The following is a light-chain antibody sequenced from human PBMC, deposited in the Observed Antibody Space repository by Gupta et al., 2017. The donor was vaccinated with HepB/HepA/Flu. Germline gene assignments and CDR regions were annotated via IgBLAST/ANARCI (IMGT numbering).Light chain of an antibody. CDR2: DAS. CDR1: QSVSNF. V-gene: IGKV3-11*01. CDR3: QRRSNWPPLT. J-gene: IGKJ4*01. Sequence: EIVLTQSPATLSLSPGERATLSCRASQSVSNFLAWYQQKPGQAPRLLIYDASTRATGVPARFSGSGSGTDFTLTISSLEPEDFAVYYCQRRSNWPPLTFGGGTKVEIK.